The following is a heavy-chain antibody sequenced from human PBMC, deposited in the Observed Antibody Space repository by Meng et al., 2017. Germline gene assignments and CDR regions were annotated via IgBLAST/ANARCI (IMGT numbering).Heavy chain of an antibody. J-gene: IGHJ4*02. CDR3: ARVPTYYYDSSGYYLFDY. Sequence: QLQLQQWGAGLLKPSEPLSLTCAVYGGSFSGYYWSWIRQPPGKGLEWIGEINHSGSTNYNPSLKSRVTISVDTSKNQFSLKLSSVTAADTAVYYCARVPTYYYDSSGYYLFDYWGQGTLVTVSS. D-gene: IGHD3-22*01. CDR2: INHSGST. V-gene: IGHV4-34*01. CDR1: GGSFSGYY.